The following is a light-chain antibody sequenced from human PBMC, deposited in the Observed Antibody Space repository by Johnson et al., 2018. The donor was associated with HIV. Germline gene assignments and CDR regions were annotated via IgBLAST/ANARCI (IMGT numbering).Light chain of an antibody. CDR2: ENN. CDR1: SSNIGNNY. J-gene: IGLJ1*01. V-gene: IGLV1-51*01. CDR3: GTWDTTRGAQYV. Sequence: TQPPSVSAAPGQKVTISCSGSSSNIGNNYVSWYQQLPGTAPKLLIYENNTRPSGIPDRLSDSPSSPSATLAITGLHTGDKADYYCGTWDTTRGAQYVFGRGTKVTVL.